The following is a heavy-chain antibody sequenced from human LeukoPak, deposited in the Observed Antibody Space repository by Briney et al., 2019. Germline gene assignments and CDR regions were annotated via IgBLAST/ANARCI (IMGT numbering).Heavy chain of an antibody. V-gene: IGHV3-48*04. D-gene: IGHD4-11*01. CDR3: ATTPPFDY. CDR2: ISSSSSTI. CDR1: GFPFSSYS. J-gene: IGHJ4*02. Sequence: PGGSLRLFCAASGFPFSSYSMNWVRQAPGKGLEWVSYISSSSSTIYYAASVKGRFTISRDNAKNSLCLQMNSLRAEDTAVYYCATTPPFDYWGQGTLVTVSS.